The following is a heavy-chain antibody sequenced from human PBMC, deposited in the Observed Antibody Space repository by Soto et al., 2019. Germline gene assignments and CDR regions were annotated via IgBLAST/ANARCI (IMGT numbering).Heavy chain of an antibody. J-gene: IGHJ4*02. CDR2: ISGSGGST. CDR3: AKGKDYDYIWGSYRSFDY. V-gene: IGHV3-23*01. Sequence: EEQLLESGGGLVQPGGSLRLSCAASGFTFSSYAMSWVRQAPGNGLEWVSAISGSGGSTYYADSVKGRFTISRDNSKITLYLQMNSLRAEDTAVYYCAKGKDYDYIWGSYRSFDYWGQGTLVTVSS. D-gene: IGHD3-16*02. CDR1: GFTFSSYA.